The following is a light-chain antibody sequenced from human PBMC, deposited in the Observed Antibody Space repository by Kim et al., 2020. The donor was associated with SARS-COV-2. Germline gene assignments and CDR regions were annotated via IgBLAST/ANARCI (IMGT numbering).Light chain of an antibody. CDR1: QNVNSD. J-gene: IGKJ2*03. V-gene: IGKV3-15*01. CDR3: QQYNNWPHS. CDR2: VTS. Sequence: SVSPGERATLSCRASQNVNSDLAWYQQKPGQAPRLLIYVTSTRATGVPARFSGSGSGTEFTLTISSLQSEDFAVYYCQQYNNWPHSFGQGTKLEIK.